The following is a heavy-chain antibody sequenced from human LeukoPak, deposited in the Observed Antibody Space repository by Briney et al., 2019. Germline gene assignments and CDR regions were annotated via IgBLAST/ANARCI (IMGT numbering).Heavy chain of an antibody. CDR3: ARDRMVRGVPSWYFDL. J-gene: IGHJ2*01. V-gene: IGHV3-30*04. CDR2: ISYDGSNK. CDR1: GFTFSSYA. D-gene: IGHD3-10*01. Sequence: GRSLRLSCAASGFTFSSYAMHWVRQAPGKGLEWVAVISYDGSNKYYADSVKGRFTISRDNSKNTLYLQMNSLRAEDTAMYYCARDRMVRGVPSWYFDLWGRGTLVTVSS.